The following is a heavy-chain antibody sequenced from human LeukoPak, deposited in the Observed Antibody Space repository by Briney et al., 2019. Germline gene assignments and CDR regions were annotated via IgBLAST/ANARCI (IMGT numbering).Heavy chain of an antibody. Sequence: PGGSLRLSCAASGFTFSSYAMSWVRQAPGKGLEWVSSVSGGGGTTYHADSVKGRFTISRDNSKSTLYLQMNGLTAEDTALYYCARRLVTAGITDFFDSWGQGTLVSVSS. D-gene: IGHD2-2*01. V-gene: IGHV3-23*01. CDR1: GFTFSSYA. CDR3: ARRLVTAGITDFFDS. CDR2: VSGGGGTT. J-gene: IGHJ4*02.